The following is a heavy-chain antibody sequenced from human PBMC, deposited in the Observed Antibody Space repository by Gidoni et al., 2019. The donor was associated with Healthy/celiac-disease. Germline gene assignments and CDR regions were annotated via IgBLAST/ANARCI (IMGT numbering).Heavy chain of an antibody. CDR2: INHSGST. D-gene: IGHD2-21*02. J-gene: IGHJ4*02. V-gene: IGHV4-34*01. Sequence: QVQLQQWGAGLLKPSETLSLTCAVSGGSFSGYYWSWIRQPPGKGLEWIGEINHSGSTNYNPSLKSRVTISVDTSKNQFSLKLSSVTAADTAVYYCAREVVVTANRYFDYWGQGTLVTVSS. CDR1: GGSFSGYY. CDR3: AREVVVTANRYFDY.